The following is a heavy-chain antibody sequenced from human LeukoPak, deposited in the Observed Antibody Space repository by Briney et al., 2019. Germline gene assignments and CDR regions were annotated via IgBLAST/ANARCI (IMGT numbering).Heavy chain of an antibody. V-gene: IGHV3-30*02. Sequence: GGSLRLSCAASGFTFSSYGMHWVRQAPGKGLEWVAFIRYDGSNKYYADSVKGRFTISRDNSKNTLYLHMNSLRAGDTAVYYCAKSFRSTSLDYWGQGTLVTVSS. D-gene: IGHD2-2*01. CDR2: IRYDGSNK. J-gene: IGHJ4*02. CDR3: AKSFRSTSLDY. CDR1: GFTFSSYG.